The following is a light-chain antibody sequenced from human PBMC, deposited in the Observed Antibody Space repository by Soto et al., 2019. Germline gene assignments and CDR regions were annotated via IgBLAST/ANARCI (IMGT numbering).Light chain of an antibody. CDR2: GAS. CDR3: QQYGSSSYT. V-gene: IGKV3-20*01. J-gene: IGKJ2*01. CDR1: QSVSGY. Sequence: EIVLTQSPDTLSLSPGDRATLSCRASQSVSGYLAWYQQKPGQAPRLLICGASSRATGIPDRFSGSGSGTDFTLTISRLEPEDFAVYYCQQYGSSSYTFGQGTKLGIK.